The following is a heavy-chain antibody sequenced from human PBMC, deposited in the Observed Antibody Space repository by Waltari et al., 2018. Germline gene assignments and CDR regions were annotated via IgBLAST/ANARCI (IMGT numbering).Heavy chain of an antibody. Sequence: QVQLQESGPGLVKPSEPLSLTCTVSGGSISSHYWSWIRQPPGKGLEWIGYIYYSGSTNYNPSLKSRVTISVDTSKNQFSLKLSSVTAADTAVYYCARAGVRGWFDPWGQGTLVTVSS. J-gene: IGHJ5*02. CDR3: ARAGVRGWFDP. V-gene: IGHV4-59*11. CDR1: GGSISSHY. CDR2: IYYSGST. D-gene: IGHD3-3*01.